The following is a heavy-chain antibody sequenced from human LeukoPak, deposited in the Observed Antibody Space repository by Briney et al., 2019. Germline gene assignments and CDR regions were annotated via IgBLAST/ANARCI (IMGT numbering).Heavy chain of an antibody. J-gene: IGHJ3*01. V-gene: IGHV3-74*01. CDR3: ARDLYSYYEHAFDV. CDR1: GYSLRNYW. Sequence: GGPLRLSCAASGYSLRNYWMHWVRQVPGKGRVWVSHIDIDGRDTIYADSVKGRFTISRDNAENTLYLQMNSLRAEDTAVYYCARDLYSYYEHAFDVWGQGTMVTVSS. D-gene: IGHD3-22*01. CDR2: IDIDGRDT.